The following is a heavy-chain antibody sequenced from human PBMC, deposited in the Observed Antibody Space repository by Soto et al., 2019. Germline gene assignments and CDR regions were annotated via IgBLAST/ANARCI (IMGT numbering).Heavy chain of an antibody. D-gene: IGHD7-27*01. J-gene: IGHJ5*01. CDR1: GDSISTVDYF. Sequence: TLSLTCYVSGDSISTVDYFWAWIRQPPGQALEYIGYIYKSATTYYNPSFESRVAISLDTSKSQFSLNVTSGTAADTAVYFSARGRHCLTGRCYPNWFDSWGQGTLVTVSS. CDR2: IYKSATT. V-gene: IGHV4-30-4*01. CDR3: ARGRHCLTGRCYPNWFDS.